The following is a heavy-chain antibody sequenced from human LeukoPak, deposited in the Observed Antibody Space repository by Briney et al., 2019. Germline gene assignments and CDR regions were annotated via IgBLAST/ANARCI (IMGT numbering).Heavy chain of an antibody. CDR2: ISSSGSTI. D-gene: IGHD3-22*01. V-gene: IGHV3-11*04. J-gene: IGHJ4*02. CDR1: GFTFSDYY. Sequence: GGSLRLSCAASGFTFSDYYMSWIRQAPGKGLEWVSYISSSGSTIYYADSVKGRFTISRDNGNNSLYLQMNSLRAEDTAIYYCARTYDRTGYPDYWGQGTLVTVSS. CDR3: ARTYDRTGYPDY.